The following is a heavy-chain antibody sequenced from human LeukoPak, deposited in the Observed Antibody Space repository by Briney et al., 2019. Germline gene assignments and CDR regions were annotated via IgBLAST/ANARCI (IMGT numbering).Heavy chain of an antibody. V-gene: IGHV6-1*01. CDR1: GDSVSSNRAA. J-gene: IGHJ4*02. CDR3: AREGWWFDF. CDR2: TYYRPQWYV. Sequence: SQTLSLTCAISGDSVSSNRAAWHWLRQSPSRGLEWLGRTYYRPQWYVDYASSVKSRIILTPDTSKNQFSLQLNSVTPEDTAVYYCAREGWWFDFWGQGTLVTVFS. D-gene: IGHD2-15*01.